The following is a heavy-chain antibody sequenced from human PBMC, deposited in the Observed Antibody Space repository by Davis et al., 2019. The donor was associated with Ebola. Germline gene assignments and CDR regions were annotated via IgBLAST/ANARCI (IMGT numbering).Heavy chain of an antibody. V-gene: IGHV1-2*02. J-gene: IGHJ6*02. CDR2: INPNSGGT. CDR3: ARVYCTNGVCYHYYYYYGMDV. Sequence: ASVKVSCKASGYTFTGYYMHWVRQAPGQGLEWMGWINPNSGGTNYAQKLQGRVTMTTDTSTSTAYMELRSLRSDDTAVYYCARVYCTNGVCYHYYYYYGMDVWGQGTTVTVSS. CDR1: GYTFTGYY. D-gene: IGHD2-8*01.